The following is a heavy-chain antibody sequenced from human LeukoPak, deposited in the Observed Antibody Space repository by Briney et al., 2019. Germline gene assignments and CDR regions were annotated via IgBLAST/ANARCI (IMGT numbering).Heavy chain of an antibody. J-gene: IGHJ4*02. V-gene: IGHV4-59*01. CDR3: ARPLPHYSSSRSLFDY. D-gene: IGHD6-13*01. CDR2: IYYSGST. Sequence: PSETLSLACTVSGGSISSYYWSWIRQPPGKGLEWIGYIYYSGSTNYNPSLKSRVTISVDTSKNQFSLKLSSVTAADTAVYYCARPLPHYSSSRSLFDYWGQGTLVTVSS. CDR1: GGSISSYY.